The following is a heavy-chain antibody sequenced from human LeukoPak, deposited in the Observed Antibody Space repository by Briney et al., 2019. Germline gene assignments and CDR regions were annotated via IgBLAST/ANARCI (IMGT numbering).Heavy chain of an antibody. V-gene: IGHV3-21*01. CDR3: ARAVIAAEHADY. Sequence: GGSLRLSCAASGFTFSSYSMNWVRQAPGKGLEWVSSISSSSSYIYYADSVKGRFTISRDNAKNSLYLQVNSLRAEDTAVYYCARAVIAAEHADYWGQGTLVTVSS. CDR2: ISSSSSYI. D-gene: IGHD6-13*01. J-gene: IGHJ4*02. CDR1: GFTFSSYS.